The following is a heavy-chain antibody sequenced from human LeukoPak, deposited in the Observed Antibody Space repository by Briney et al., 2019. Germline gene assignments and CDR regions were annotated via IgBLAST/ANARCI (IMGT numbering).Heavy chain of an antibody. CDR3: ASGDYGDYQAFDI. V-gene: IGHV4-59*01. J-gene: IGHJ3*02. CDR2: IYYSGST. CDR1: GGSISSYY. Sequence: SETLSLTCTVSGGSISSYYWSWIRQPPGKGLGWIGYIYYSGSTNYNPSLKSRVTISVDTSKNQFSLKLSSVTAADTAVYYCASGDYGDYQAFDIWGQGTMVTVSS. D-gene: IGHD4-17*01.